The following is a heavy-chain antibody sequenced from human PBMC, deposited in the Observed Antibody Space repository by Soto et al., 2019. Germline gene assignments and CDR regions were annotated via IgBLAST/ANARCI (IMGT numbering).Heavy chain of an antibody. D-gene: IGHD3-22*01. V-gene: IGHV3-48*01. CDR1: GFTFSTYS. CDR2: ISSSSSTI. Sequence: GGSLRLSCAASGFTFSTYSMNWVRQAPGKGLEWVSYISSSSSTIFYTDSVKGRFTVSRDNAKNSLYLQMNSLRAEDMAVYYCARPTYYYDSSGPPAYWGQGTLVTVPQ. CDR3: ARPTYYYDSSGPPAY. J-gene: IGHJ4*02.